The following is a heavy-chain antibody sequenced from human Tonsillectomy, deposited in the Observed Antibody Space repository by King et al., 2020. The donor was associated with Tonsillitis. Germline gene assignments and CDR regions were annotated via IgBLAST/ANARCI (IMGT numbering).Heavy chain of an antibody. J-gene: IGHJ4*02. CDR1: DFTFSDFW. D-gene: IGHD2-8*02. Sequence: VQLVESGGGLVQPGGSLRLSCAASDFTFSDFWMTWVRQAPGKGLEWVAEMNQDAGKIYYVDSVRGRFTISRDNANNILYLQMTGLSAEDTAVYYCAKLLRYGGVAYSAHDSWGQGTLVTVSS. CDR3: AKLLRYGGVAYSAHDS. CDR2: MNQDAGKI. V-gene: IGHV3-7*01.